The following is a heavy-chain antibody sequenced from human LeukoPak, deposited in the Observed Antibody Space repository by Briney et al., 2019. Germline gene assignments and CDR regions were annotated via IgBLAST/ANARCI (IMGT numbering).Heavy chain of an antibody. J-gene: IGHJ4*02. CDR3: ARDRNYDILTGYDY. CDR1: GGSISSYY. CDR2: IYYSGST. V-gene: IGHV4-59*01. D-gene: IGHD3-9*01. Sequence: SETLSLTCTVSGGSISSYYWSWIRQPPGKGLEWIGYIYYSGSTNYNPSLKSRVTISVDTSKNQFSLKLSSVTAADTAVYYCARDRNYDILTGYDYWGQGTLVTVSS.